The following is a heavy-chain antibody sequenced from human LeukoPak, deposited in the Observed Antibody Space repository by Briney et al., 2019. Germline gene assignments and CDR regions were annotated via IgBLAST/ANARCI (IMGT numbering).Heavy chain of an antibody. J-gene: IGHJ4*02. CDR2: ISYSGST. CDR1: GGSISSYY. V-gene: IGHV4-59*01. CDR3: ARGLSSGWYFDY. D-gene: IGHD6-19*01. Sequence: SETLSLTCNVSGGSISSYYWSWIRQPPGKGLEWIGYISYSGSTNYNPSLKSRVTISVDTSKNMFSLNLSSVTAADTAVYYCARGLSSGWYFDYWGRGTLVTVSS.